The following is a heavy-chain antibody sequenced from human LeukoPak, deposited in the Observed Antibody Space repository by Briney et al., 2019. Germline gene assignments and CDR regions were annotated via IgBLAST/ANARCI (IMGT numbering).Heavy chain of an antibody. CDR3: ARGMCSGGNCYSAPDY. CDR2: IYSGGST. CDR1: GFTVSSNY. D-gene: IGHD2-15*01. V-gene: IGHV3-53*01. J-gene: IGHJ4*02. Sequence: GGSLRLSCAASGFTVSSNYMNWVRQAPGKGLEWVSVIYSGGSTYYADSVKGRFTISRDNSKNTLYLQMNSLRAEDTAVYYCARGMCSGGNCYSAPDYWGQGTLVTVSA.